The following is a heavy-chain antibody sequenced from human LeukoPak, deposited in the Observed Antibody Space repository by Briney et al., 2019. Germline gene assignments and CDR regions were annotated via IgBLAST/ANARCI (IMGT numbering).Heavy chain of an antibody. V-gene: IGHV1-69*05. Sequence: SVKVSCKASGGTFSSYAISWVRQAPGQGLEGMGGIIPIFGTANYAQKFQGRVTITTDESTSTAYMELSSLRSEDTAVYYCAREGSSSSLDYYYYYMDVWGKGTTVTVSS. D-gene: IGHD6-6*01. J-gene: IGHJ6*03. CDR2: IIPIFGTA. CDR3: AREGSSSSLDYYYYYMDV. CDR1: GGTFSSYA.